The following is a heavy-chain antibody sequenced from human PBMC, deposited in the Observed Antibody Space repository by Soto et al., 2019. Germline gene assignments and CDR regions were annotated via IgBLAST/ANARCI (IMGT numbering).Heavy chain of an antibody. Sequence: EVQLVESGGGLVKPGGSLRLSCAASGFTFSSYSMNWVRQAPGKGLEWVSSISSSSSYIYYADSVKGRFTNSRDNAKNSLYLQMNSLRAEDTAVYYCAREHGATIGSPPDYWGQGTLVTVSS. CDR1: GFTFSSYS. CDR2: ISSSSSYI. V-gene: IGHV3-21*01. J-gene: IGHJ4*02. CDR3: AREHGATIGSPPDY. D-gene: IGHD2-8*01.